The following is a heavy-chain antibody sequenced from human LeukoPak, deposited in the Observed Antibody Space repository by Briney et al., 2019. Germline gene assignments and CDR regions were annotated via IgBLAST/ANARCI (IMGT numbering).Heavy chain of an antibody. CDR2: ISGSGGST. D-gene: IGHD4/OR15-4a*01. CDR3: ARDLGAP. CDR1: GFTFSNYG. J-gene: IGHJ5*02. Sequence: PGGSLRVSCAASGFTFSNYGMSWVRQAPGKGLEWVSGISGSGGSTYYADSVKGWFTISRDNSKNTLYLQMNSLRAEDTAVYYCARDLGAPWGQGTLVTVSS. V-gene: IGHV3-23*01.